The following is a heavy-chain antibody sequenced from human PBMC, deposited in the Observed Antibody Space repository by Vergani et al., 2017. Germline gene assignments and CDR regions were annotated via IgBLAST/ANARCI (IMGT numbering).Heavy chain of an antibody. CDR3: AREPPLTGFFDY. J-gene: IGHJ4*02. CDR2: ISPDGFST. D-gene: IGHD3-9*01. Sequence: QVQLVQSGAEVGKPGASVKISCKAYGYPFTAYYIHWVRQAPEQGLEWVGVISPDGFSTFYAQKVQVRVTVTRDTSTSTVYMELTSLRSDDTAVYYCAREPPLTGFFDYWGQGTLVAVSS. CDR1: GYPFTAYY. V-gene: IGHV1-46*03.